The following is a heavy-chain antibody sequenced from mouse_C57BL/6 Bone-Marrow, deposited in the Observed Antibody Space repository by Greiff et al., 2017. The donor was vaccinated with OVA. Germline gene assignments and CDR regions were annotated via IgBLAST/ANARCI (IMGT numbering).Heavy chain of an antibody. J-gene: IGHJ2*01. CDR1: GYTFTSYW. V-gene: IGHV1-69*01. D-gene: IGHD1-1*01. CDR2: IDPSDSYT. Sequence: QVQLQQPGAELVMPGASVKLSCTASGYTFTSYWMHWVKQRPGQGLAWIGEIDPSDSYTNYNQKFKGKSTLTVAKSSTTAYMQLSSLTSEDSAVYYGSSSSLFTTVVALGYWGQGTTLTVSS. CDR3: SSSSLFTTVVALGY.